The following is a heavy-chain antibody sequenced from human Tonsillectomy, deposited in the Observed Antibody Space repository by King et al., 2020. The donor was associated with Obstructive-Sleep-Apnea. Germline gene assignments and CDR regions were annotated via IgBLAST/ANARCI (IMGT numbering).Heavy chain of an antibody. CDR2: ISYDGSNK. CDR1: GFTFSSYA. J-gene: IGHJ4*02. Sequence: QLVQSGGGVVQPGRSLRLSCAASGFTFSSYAMHWVRQAPGKGLEWVAVISYDGSNKYYADSVKGGFTISRDNSKNTLYLQMNSLRAEDTAVYYCARDAIRGRLQWLALTYFDYWGQGTLVTVSS. D-gene: IGHD6-19*01. V-gene: IGHV3-30*04. CDR3: ARDAIRGRLQWLALTYFDY.